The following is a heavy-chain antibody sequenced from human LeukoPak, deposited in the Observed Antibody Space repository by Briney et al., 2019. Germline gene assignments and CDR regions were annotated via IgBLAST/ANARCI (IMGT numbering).Heavy chain of an antibody. Sequence: GGSLRLSCAASGFTFSTYWMSWVRQAPGKGLEWVANINQDGSEKYYADSVRGRFTISRDNAKNLMYLQMNSLRAEDTAVYYCARRCNSISCYKYWGQGTLVTVSS. CDR2: INQDGSEK. CDR1: GFTFSTYW. D-gene: IGHD2-2*02. CDR3: ARRCNSISCYKY. J-gene: IGHJ4*02. V-gene: IGHV3-7*03.